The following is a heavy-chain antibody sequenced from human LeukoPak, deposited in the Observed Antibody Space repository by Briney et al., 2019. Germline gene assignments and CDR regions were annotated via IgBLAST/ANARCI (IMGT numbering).Heavy chain of an antibody. CDR1: GFIFSNYG. D-gene: IGHD3-3*01. CDR3: ARLYDFWSGYSNDALDI. CDR2: IWYDGSNE. J-gene: IGHJ3*02. Sequence: PGRSLRLSCAASGFIFSNYGMHWVRQAPGKGLEWVAVIWYDGSNEYYADSVKGRFTISRDNSNNTVFLQLNSLGAEDTALYYCARLYDFWSGYSNDALDIWGQGTMVTVSS. V-gene: IGHV3-33*03.